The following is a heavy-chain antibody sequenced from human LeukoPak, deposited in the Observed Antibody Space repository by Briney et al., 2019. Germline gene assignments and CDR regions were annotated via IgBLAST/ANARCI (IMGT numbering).Heavy chain of an antibody. V-gene: IGHV4-39*01. Sequence: SETLSLTCTVSGGSISSSSHYWGWIRQPPGKGLEWIGSIYYSGSTYYNPSLKSRVTISVDTSKNQFSLKLSSVTAADTAVYYCARRATAAGSGFDYWGQGTLVTVSS. J-gene: IGHJ4*02. CDR1: GGSISSSSHY. CDR3: ARRATAAGSGFDY. CDR2: IYYSGST. D-gene: IGHD6-13*01.